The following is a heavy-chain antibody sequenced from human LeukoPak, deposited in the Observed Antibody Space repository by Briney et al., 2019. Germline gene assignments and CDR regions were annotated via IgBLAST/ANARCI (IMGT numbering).Heavy chain of an antibody. V-gene: IGHV4-38-2*01. D-gene: IGHD6-6*01. CDR2: IYHSGST. CDR3: AISAPSAPIYYYYMDV. J-gene: IGHJ6*03. Sequence: SETLSLTCAVSGYSISSGYYWGWIRQPPGKGLEWIGSIYHSGSTYYNPSLKSRVTISVDTSKNQFSLKLSSVTAADMAVYYCAISAPSAPIYYYYMDVWGKGTTVTVSS. CDR1: GYSISSGYY.